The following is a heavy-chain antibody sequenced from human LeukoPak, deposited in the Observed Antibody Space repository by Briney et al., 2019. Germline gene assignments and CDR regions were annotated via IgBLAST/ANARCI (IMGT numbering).Heavy chain of an antibody. V-gene: IGHV3-23*01. CDR2: ISGSGGTT. CDR3: ARGGNRFDS. CDR1: GFTFSSYT. J-gene: IGHJ5*01. Sequence: PGGSLRLSCAASGFTFSSYTMSWVRQAPGKGLEWVSAISGSGGTTFYPASVKGRFTISRDNANNTVYLRVDSLRAEDTALYYCARGGNRFDSWGQGTLVTVSS. D-gene: IGHD1-14*01.